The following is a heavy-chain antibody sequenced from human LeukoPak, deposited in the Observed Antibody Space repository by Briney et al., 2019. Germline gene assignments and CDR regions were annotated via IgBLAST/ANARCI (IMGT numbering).Heavy chain of an antibody. J-gene: IGHJ5*02. D-gene: IGHD1-26*01. Sequence: GESLQISWKGSGYSFTSYWIGWVRQMPGKGLEWMGIIYPGDSDTRYSPSFQGQVIISADKSISTAYLQWSSLKASDTAMYYCARLLNYWFDPWGQGTLVTVSS. CDR1: GYSFTSYW. CDR3: ARLLNYWFDP. CDR2: IYPGDSDT. V-gene: IGHV5-51*01.